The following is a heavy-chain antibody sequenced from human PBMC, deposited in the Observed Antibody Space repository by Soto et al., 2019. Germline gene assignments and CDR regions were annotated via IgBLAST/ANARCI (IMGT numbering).Heavy chain of an antibody. CDR3: ARGGSDYVWGSYRFFYYGMDV. CDR1: GGSISSGGYS. Sequence: QLQLQESGSGLVKPSQTLSLTCAVSGGSISSGGYSWSWIRQPPGKGLEWIGYIYHSGSTYYNPSLKSRVTTSVDRSKNQFSLKLSSVTAADTAVYYCARGGSDYVWGSYRFFYYGMDVWGQGTTVTVSS. J-gene: IGHJ6*02. D-gene: IGHD3-16*02. V-gene: IGHV4-30-2*01. CDR2: IYHSGST.